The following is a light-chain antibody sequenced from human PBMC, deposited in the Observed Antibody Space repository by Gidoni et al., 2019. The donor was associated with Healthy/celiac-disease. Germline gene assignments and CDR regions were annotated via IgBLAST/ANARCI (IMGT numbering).Light chain of an antibody. J-gene: IGKJ1*01. CDR1: QSLLHSNGYNY. Sequence: DIVMTQSPLPLPVTPGEPASISCRSSQSLLHSNGYNYLDWYLQKPGQSPHLLIYLGSNRASGVPDRFSGSGSGTDFTLKISRVEAEDVGVYYCMQALQTWTFGQGTKVEIK. CDR3: MQALQTWT. V-gene: IGKV2-28*01. CDR2: LGS.